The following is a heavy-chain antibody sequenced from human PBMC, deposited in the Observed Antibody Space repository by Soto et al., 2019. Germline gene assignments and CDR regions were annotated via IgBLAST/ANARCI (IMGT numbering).Heavy chain of an antibody. Sequence: PGGSLRLSCAASGFTFSSYGMHWVRQAPGKGLEWVAVIWYDGSNKYYADSVKGRFTISRDNSKNTLYLQMNSLRAEDTAVYYCARAAVRYSYGYFDYWGQGTLVTVSS. CDR1: GFTFSSYG. CDR3: ARAAVRYSYGYFDY. V-gene: IGHV3-33*01. D-gene: IGHD5-18*01. CDR2: IWYDGSNK. J-gene: IGHJ4*02.